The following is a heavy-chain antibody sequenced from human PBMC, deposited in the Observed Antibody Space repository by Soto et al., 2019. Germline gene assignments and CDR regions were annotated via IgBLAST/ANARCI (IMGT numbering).Heavy chain of an antibody. CDR3: ARVQPDYYDSSGYYYEDYYGMDV. J-gene: IGHJ6*02. V-gene: IGHV4-59*01. Sequence: SETLSLTCTVSGGSISSYYWSWIRQPPGKGLEWIGYIYYSGSTNYNPSLKSRVTISVETSKNQFSLKLSSVTAADTAVYYCARVQPDYYDSSGYYYEDYYGMDVWGQGTTVTVSS. CDR1: GGSISSYY. CDR2: IYYSGST. D-gene: IGHD3-22*01.